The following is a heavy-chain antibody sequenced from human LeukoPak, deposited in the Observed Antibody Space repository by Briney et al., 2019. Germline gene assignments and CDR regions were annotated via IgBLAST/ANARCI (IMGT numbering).Heavy chain of an antibody. J-gene: IGHJ4*02. CDR1: GFTFSSYA. Sequence: PGGSLRLSCAASGFTFSSYAMSWVRQAPGKGREWVSAISGSGGSTYYADSVKGRFTISRDNSKNTLYLQMNSLRAEDTAVYYCAKGHLLWGLYYFDYWGQGTLVTVSS. V-gene: IGHV3-23*01. CDR2: ISGSGGST. D-gene: IGHD2-21*01. CDR3: AKGHLLWGLYYFDY.